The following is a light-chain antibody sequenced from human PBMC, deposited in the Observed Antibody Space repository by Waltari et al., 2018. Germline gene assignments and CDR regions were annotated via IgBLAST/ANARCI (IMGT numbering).Light chain of an antibody. J-gene: IGLJ2*01. V-gene: IGLV2-11*01. CDR1: SGDVGGHDF. Sequence: QSALTQPRSVSGSPGQSVTISCTGTSGDVGGHDFVSWFQELPGKAPKLIIYDFPKLPSGVADRCSGSKSANTASLTISGLQAEEEANYYGCSYAGRYTYIFGGGTKLTVL. CDR3: CSYAGRYTYI. CDR2: DFP.